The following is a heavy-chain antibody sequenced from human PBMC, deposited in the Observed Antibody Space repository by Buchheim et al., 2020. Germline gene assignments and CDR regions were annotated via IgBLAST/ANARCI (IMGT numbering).Heavy chain of an antibody. V-gene: IGHV4-30-4*01. CDR2: IYTSGST. CDR1: GGSFSSGDYF. J-gene: IGHJ5*02. Sequence: QVQLQESGPGLVKPSQTLSLTCAVSGGSFSSGDYFWTWIRQPPGKGLEWVGSIYTSGSTYYNASLKSRVIISIDTSKNHFSLNLRSVTAADTAVYYCARGDVATAGPGWFDPWGQGAL. CDR3: ARGDVATAGPGWFDP. D-gene: IGHD6-13*01.